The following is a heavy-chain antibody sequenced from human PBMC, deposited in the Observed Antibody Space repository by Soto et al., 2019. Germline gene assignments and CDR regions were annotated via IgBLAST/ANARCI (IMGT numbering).Heavy chain of an antibody. CDR1: GGTFSSYT. D-gene: IGHD3-3*01. CDR3: AKGVVINIDYFDY. Sequence: SVKASCKASGGTFSSYTISWVRHAPGQGLEWMGRIIPILGIANYAQKFQGRVTITADKSTSTAYMELSSLRSEDTAVYYCAKGVVINIDYFDYWGQGTLVTVSS. J-gene: IGHJ4*02. V-gene: IGHV1-69*02. CDR2: IIPILGIA.